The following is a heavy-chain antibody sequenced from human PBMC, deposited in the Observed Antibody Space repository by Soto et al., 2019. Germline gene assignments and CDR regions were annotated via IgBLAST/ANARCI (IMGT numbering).Heavy chain of an antibody. D-gene: IGHD6-13*01. CDR2: IYYSGST. J-gene: IGHJ5*02. CDR3: ARLRYSSSWYTALDWFDP. V-gene: IGHV4-39*01. Sequence: SETLSLTCTVSGGSISSSSYYWGWIRQPPGKGLEWIGSIYYSGSTYYNPSLKSRVTISVDTSKNQFSLKLSSVTAADTAVYYCARLRYSSSWYTALDWFDPWGQGTLVTVSS. CDR1: GGSISSSSYY.